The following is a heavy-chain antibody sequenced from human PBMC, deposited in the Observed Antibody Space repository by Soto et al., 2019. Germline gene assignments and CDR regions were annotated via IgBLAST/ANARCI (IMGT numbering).Heavy chain of an antibody. D-gene: IGHD3-10*01. J-gene: IGHJ4*02. CDR3: AKNRGFGELLYPIDY. Sequence: GGSLRLSCAASGFTFSSYGMHWARQAPGKGLEWVAVISYDGSNKYYADSVKGRFTISRDNSKNTLYLQMNSLRAEDTAVYYCAKNRGFGELLYPIDYWGQGTLVTVSS. V-gene: IGHV3-30*18. CDR2: ISYDGSNK. CDR1: GFTFSSYG.